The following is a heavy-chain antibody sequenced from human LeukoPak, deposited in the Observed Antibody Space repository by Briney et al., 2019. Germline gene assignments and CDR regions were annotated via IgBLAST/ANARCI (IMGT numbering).Heavy chain of an antibody. D-gene: IGHD3-10*01. V-gene: IGHV3-66*01. CDR2: IYSGGST. CDR1: GFTVSSNY. Sequence: GGSLRLSCAASGFTVSSNYMSWGRHAPGKGLELVSVIYSGGSTYYADSVKGRFTISRDNSKNTLYLQMNSLRAEDTAVYYCASSSLVRGVIIDFDYWGQGTLVTVSS. J-gene: IGHJ4*02. CDR3: ASSSLVRGVIIDFDY.